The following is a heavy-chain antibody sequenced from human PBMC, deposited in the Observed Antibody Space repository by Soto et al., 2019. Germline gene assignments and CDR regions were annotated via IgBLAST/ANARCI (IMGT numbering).Heavy chain of an antibody. CDR3: ARVKKGAAAGRINFDY. J-gene: IGHJ4*02. Sequence: ASETLSLTCTVSGGSISSYYWSWIRQPPGKGLEWIGYIYYSGSTNYNPSLKSRVTISVDTSKNQFSLKLSSVTAADTAVYYCARVKKGAAAGRINFDYWGQGTLVTVSS. CDR1: GGSISSYY. D-gene: IGHD6-13*01. V-gene: IGHV4-59*01. CDR2: IYYSGST.